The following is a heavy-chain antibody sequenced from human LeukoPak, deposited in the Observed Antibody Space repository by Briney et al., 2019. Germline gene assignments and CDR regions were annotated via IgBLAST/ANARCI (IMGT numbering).Heavy chain of an antibody. CDR2: ISGSGGST. V-gene: IGHV3-23*01. Sequence: GGSLRLSCAASGFTFSSYAMSWVRQAPGKGLEWVSAISGSGGSTYYADSVKGRFTISRDNSKNTLYLQMNSLRAEDTAVYYCAKEGGWSSSWMFDYYGMDVWGQGTTVTVSS. CDR3: AKEGGWSSSWMFDYYGMDV. CDR1: GFTFSSYA. D-gene: IGHD6-13*01. J-gene: IGHJ6*02.